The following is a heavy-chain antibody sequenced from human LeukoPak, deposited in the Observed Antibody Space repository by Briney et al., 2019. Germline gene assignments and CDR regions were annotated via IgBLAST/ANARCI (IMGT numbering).Heavy chain of an antibody. J-gene: IGHJ5*02. CDR1: GYTFPNYG. D-gene: IGHD3-10*01. CDR2: ISAFNGNT. CDR3: ARGRNIWFGENWFDP. V-gene: IGHV1-18*01. Sequence: ASVKVSCKASGYTFPNYGINWVRQAPGQGLEWMGWISAFNGNTYYARKFQGRVTMTTDTSTSTAYMELRSLRSDDTAVYYCARGRNIWFGENWFDPWGQGTLVTVSS.